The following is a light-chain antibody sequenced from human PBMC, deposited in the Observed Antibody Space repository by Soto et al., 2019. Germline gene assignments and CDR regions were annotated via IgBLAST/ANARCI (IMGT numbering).Light chain of an antibody. CDR1: QIISSY. V-gene: IGKV1-39*01. Sequence: DIQMTQSPSSLSASVGDRVTITCRASQIISSYLNWYQQKPGKAPKLLIYAASSLQSGVPSRFSGSGSGTDFTLTISSLQPEDFATYYCQQSYSTPPTFGGGTKVDI. CDR3: QQSYSTPPT. CDR2: AAS. J-gene: IGKJ4*01.